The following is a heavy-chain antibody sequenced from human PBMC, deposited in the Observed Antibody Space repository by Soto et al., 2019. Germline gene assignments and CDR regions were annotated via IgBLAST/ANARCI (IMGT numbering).Heavy chain of an antibody. CDR3: AKNGRVIVVVTIDY. V-gene: IGHV3-23*01. CDR1: GFIFNNYA. D-gene: IGHD3-22*01. CDR2: IGDGGVDS. Sequence: GGSLRLSCAASGFIFNNYAMSWVRQAPGKGLEWVSSIGDGGVDSYYADYVKGRFTISRDNSKNSLYLQMNSLRAEDTAVYYCAKNGRVIVVVTIDYWGQGTLVTVSS. J-gene: IGHJ4*02.